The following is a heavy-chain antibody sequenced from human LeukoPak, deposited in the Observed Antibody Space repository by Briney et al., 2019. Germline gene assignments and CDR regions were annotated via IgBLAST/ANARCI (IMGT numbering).Heavy chain of an antibody. D-gene: IGHD3-22*01. Sequence: ASVKVSCKASGYTFTSYAMHWVRQAPGQRLEWMGWINAGNGNTKYSQKFQGRVTITRDTSASTAYMELSSLRSEDTAVYYSARDLYYYDSSGYYARMGYWGQGTLVTVSS. V-gene: IGHV1-3*01. CDR3: ARDLYYYDSSGYYARMGY. CDR2: INAGNGNT. CDR1: GYTFTSYA. J-gene: IGHJ4*02.